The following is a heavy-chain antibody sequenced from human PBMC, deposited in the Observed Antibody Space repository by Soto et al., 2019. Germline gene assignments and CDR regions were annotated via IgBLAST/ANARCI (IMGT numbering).Heavy chain of an antibody. D-gene: IGHD4-4*01. J-gene: IGHJ6*02. V-gene: IGHV1-46*01. CDR2: INPDGGGT. CDR1: GYTFTSYY. Sequence: QVQLVQSGAEVKKPGASVKVSCKASGYTFTSYYMHWVRLATGQGLEWMGIINPDGGGTSYAQQFQGRVIMTRDTSTSTVYMEMSSLRSEDTAVYYCAVGGNYLSMDVWGQGTKVTGSS. CDR3: AVGGNYLSMDV.